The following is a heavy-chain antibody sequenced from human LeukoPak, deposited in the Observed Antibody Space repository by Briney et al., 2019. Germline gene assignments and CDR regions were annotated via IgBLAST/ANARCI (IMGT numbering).Heavy chain of an antibody. CDR2: ISWNSGSI. Sequence: PGGSLRLSCAASGFTVSSNYMSWVRQAPGKGLEWVSGISWNSGSIGYADSVKGRFTISRDNAKNSLYLQMNSLRAEDTALYYCAKDLSPNTGYSSGWYLYYGMDVWGQGTTVTVSS. J-gene: IGHJ6*02. D-gene: IGHD6-19*01. V-gene: IGHV3-9*01. CDR1: GFTVSSNY. CDR3: AKDLSPNTGYSSGWYLYYGMDV.